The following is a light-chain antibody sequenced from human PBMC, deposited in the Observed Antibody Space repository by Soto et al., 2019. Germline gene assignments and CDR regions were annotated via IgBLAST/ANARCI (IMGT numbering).Light chain of an antibody. Sequence: DIQMTQSPSSLSASVGDRVTITCRARQSISSYLNWYQQKPGKAPKLLIYAASSLQSGVPSRFSGSGSGTDFTLTFSSLQPEDFATYYCQQSYSTPMYTFGQGTKLEIK. J-gene: IGKJ2*01. CDR3: QQSYSTPMYT. CDR1: QSISSY. V-gene: IGKV1-39*01. CDR2: AAS.